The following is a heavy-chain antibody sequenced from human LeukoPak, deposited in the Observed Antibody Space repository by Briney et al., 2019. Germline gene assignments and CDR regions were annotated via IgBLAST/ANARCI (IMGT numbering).Heavy chain of an antibody. Sequence: SETLSLTCTVSGGSISSYYWSWIRQPPGKGLEWVGYIYYSGSTNYNPSLKSRVTISVDTSKNQFSLKLSSVTAADTAVYYCARAMTRKERQYYSYGMDVWGQGTTVTVSS. D-gene: IGHD2-2*01. CDR3: ARAMTRKERQYYSYGMDV. J-gene: IGHJ6*02. CDR1: GGSISSYY. V-gene: IGHV4-59*08. CDR2: IYYSGST.